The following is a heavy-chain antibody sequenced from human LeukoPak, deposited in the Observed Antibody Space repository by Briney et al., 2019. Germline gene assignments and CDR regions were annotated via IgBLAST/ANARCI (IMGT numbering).Heavy chain of an antibody. D-gene: IGHD5-18*01. CDR3: ARPRGYHYGFFDY. Sequence: SETLSLTCTVSGGSISSSSYYWGWIRQPPGKGLEWIGSIYHTGSTYYNPSLKSRVTISVDTSKNQFSLKLISVTAADTAVYYCARPRGYHYGFFDYWGQGTLVSVSS. J-gene: IGHJ4*02. CDR1: GGSISSSSYY. V-gene: IGHV4-39*01. CDR2: IYHTGST.